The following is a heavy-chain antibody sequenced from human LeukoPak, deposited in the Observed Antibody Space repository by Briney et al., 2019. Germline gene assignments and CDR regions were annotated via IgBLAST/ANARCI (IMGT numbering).Heavy chain of an antibody. J-gene: IGHJ4*02. V-gene: IGHV3-21*01. Sequence: VGALRLSCAASGFTFSNYDMHWVRQAPGKGLEWVSAISSSSSYIYYADSIKGRFTISRDNAENSPYLQMNSLRAEDTAVYYCARGYIAARRSLDYWGQGTLVTVSS. CDR2: ISSSSSYI. D-gene: IGHD6-6*01. CDR3: ARGYIAARRSLDY. CDR1: GFTFSNYD.